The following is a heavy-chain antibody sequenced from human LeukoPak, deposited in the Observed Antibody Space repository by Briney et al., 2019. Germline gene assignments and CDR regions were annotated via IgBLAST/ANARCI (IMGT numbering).Heavy chain of an antibody. CDR2: IHYSGGT. Sequence: SEPLSLTCTVSGGSISSYYWSWIRQPPGKGLEWIGYIHYSGGTNYNPSLKSRVTISVDTSKNQFSLTLSSVTAADTAVYYCASSHPLGSNNDYYTPFDYWGQGTLVTVSS. CDR3: ASSHPLGSNNDYYTPFDY. D-gene: IGHD3-3*01. CDR1: GGSISSYY. V-gene: IGHV4-59*01. J-gene: IGHJ4*02.